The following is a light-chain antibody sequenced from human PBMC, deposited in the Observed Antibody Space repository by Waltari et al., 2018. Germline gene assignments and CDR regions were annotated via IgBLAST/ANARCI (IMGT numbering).Light chain of an antibody. CDR1: SSDVGGYKY. J-gene: IGLJ3*02. V-gene: IGLV2-23*02. CDR3: CSYAGSSTWV. Sequence: QSVMPQPASVSGTPGQSVTISCTGTSSDVGGYKYASWYQQHPGKAPKLMIYDVSKRPSGVSNRFSGSKSGNTASLTISGLQAEDEADYYCCSYAGSSTWVFGGGTKLTVL. CDR2: DVS.